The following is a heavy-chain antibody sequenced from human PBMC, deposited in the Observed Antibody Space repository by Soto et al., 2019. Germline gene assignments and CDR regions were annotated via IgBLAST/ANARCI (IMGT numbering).Heavy chain of an antibody. Sequence: QPGGSLRLSCAASGFAFSTYWMSWIRQAPGKGLEWVANIKLDGSEKNYVDSVKGRFTISRDNAKNSLYLQMNNLRAEDTAVYYCARDPVGYCSPTNCHRALYWGQGALVTGSS. J-gene: IGHJ4*02. CDR3: ARDPVGYCSPTNCHRALY. CDR1: GFAFSTYW. D-gene: IGHD2-15*01. CDR2: IKLDGSEK. V-gene: IGHV3-7*01.